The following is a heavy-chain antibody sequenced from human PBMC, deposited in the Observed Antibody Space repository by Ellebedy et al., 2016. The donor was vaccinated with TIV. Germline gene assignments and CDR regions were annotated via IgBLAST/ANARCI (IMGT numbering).Heavy chain of an antibody. D-gene: IGHD1-1*01. CDR3: ARPSRRGTTGFYAFDI. V-gene: IGHV1-69*13. Sequence: SVKVSCXASGGTFSSYAISWVRQAPGQGLEWMGGIIPIFGTANYAQKFQGRVTITADESTSTAYMELSSLRSEDTAVYYCARPSRRGTTGFYAFDIWGQGTMVTVSS. CDR2: IIPIFGTA. CDR1: GGTFSSYA. J-gene: IGHJ3*02.